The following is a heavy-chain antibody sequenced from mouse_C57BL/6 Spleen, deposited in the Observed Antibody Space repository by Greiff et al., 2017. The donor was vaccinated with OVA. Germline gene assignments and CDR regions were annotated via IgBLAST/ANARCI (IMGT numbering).Heavy chain of an antibody. CDR2: IWSDGST. J-gene: IGHJ2*01. Sequence: VQLQQSGPGLVAPSQSLSITCTVSGFSLTSYGVHWVRQPPGKGLEWLVVIWSDGSTTYNSALKSRLSISKDNSKSQVFLKMNSLQTDDTAMYYCARQGTGTRDYFDYWGQGTTLTVSS. V-gene: IGHV2-6-1*01. D-gene: IGHD4-1*01. CDR1: GFSLTSYG. CDR3: ARQGTGTRDYFDY.